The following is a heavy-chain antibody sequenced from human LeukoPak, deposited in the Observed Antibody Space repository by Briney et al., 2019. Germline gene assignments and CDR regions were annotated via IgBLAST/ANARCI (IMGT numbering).Heavy chain of an antibody. J-gene: IGHJ4*02. V-gene: IGHV1-46*01. CDR3: ARGGIAVAGLDY. CDR1: GYTFTSNY. Sequence: ASVKVSCKASGYTFTSNYMHWVRQAPGQGLEWMGIINPSGGSTSYAQKFQGRVTMTRDMSTSTVYMELSSLRSEDTAVYYCARGGIAVAGLDYWGQGTLVTVSS. CDR2: INPSGGST. D-gene: IGHD6-19*01.